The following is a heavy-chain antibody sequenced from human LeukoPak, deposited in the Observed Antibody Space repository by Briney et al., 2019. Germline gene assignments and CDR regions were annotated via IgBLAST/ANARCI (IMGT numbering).Heavy chain of an antibody. CDR2: IYPGDSDT. CDR1: GYSFTSYW. CDR3: ARGGSILGADY. Sequence: GESLKISCKGSGYSFTSYWIGWARQMPGKGLEGMGIIYPGDSDTRYSPSFQGQVTISVDKSISTAYLQWSSLKASDTALYYCARGGSILGADYWGRGTLVTVSS. V-gene: IGHV5-51*01. D-gene: IGHD3-10*01. J-gene: IGHJ4*02.